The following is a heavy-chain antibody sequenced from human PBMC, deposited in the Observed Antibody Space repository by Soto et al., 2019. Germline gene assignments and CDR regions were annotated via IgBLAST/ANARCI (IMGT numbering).Heavy chain of an antibody. Sequence: QVQLQESGPGLVKPSQTLSLTCTVSGGSISSGGYYWNWIRQHPGKGLEWIGYIDYSGSTYYNQSPTSRVTISVDTSKTQFSLTLSSVTAADTAVYYCARSIDSWGQGTLVTVSS. CDR1: GGSISSGGYY. CDR2: IDYSGST. J-gene: IGHJ5*01. V-gene: IGHV4-31*03. CDR3: ARSIDS.